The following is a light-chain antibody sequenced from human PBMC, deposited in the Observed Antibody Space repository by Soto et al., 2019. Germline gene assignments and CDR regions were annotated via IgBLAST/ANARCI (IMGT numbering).Light chain of an antibody. V-gene: IGKV4-1*01. CDR2: WAS. CDR1: QSVLYSSNNKNY. CDR3: QQYYNTPYT. Sequence: DIVMTQSPDSLAVSLGERATINCKSSQSVLYSSNNKNYLTWYQQKPGQPPKLLIYWASTRESGVPDRFSGSGSGTDFTLTISSLQAEDVAVYYCQQYYNTPYTFGQGTKVEI. J-gene: IGKJ2*01.